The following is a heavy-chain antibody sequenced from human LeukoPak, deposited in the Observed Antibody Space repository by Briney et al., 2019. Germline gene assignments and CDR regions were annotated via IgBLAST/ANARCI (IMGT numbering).Heavy chain of an antibody. V-gene: IGHV4-34*01. J-gene: IGHJ4*02. CDR2: INHSGST. D-gene: IGHD2-2*02. Sequence: SETLSLTCAVYGGSFSGYYWSWIRQPPGKGLEWIGEINHSGSTNYNPSLKSRVTISVDTSKNQFSLKLSSVTAADTAVYYCALGRRLLYSCWGQGTLVTVSS. CDR3: ALGRRLLYSC. CDR1: GGSFSGYY.